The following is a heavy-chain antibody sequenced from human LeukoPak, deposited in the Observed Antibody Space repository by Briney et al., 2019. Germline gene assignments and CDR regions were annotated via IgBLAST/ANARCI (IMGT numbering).Heavy chain of an antibody. V-gene: IGHV4-61*02. CDR2: IHTSGST. D-gene: IGHD3-3*01. J-gene: IGHJ5*02. CDR1: GGSISSGSYY. CDR3: ATEFFWSGYPA. Sequence: SETLSLTCTVSGGSISSGSYYWSWLRQPAGKGLEWIGRIHTSGSTNYNPSLKSRVTISVDTSKNQFSLKLSSVTAADTAVYYCATEFFWSGYPAWGQGTLVTVSS.